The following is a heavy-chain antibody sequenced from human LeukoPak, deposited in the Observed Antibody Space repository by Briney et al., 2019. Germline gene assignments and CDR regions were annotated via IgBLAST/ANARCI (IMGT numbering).Heavy chain of an antibody. CDR3: ARGRLGSGSPGYFDY. CDR1: GGSFSGYY. J-gene: IGHJ4*02. D-gene: IGHD1-26*01. V-gene: IGHV4-34*01. Sequence: SETLSLTCALYGGSFSGYYWSWIRQPPGKGLEWIGEINHGGSTNYNPPLKSRVTISVDTSKNQFSLKLSSVTAADTAVYYCARGRLGSGSPGYFDYWVQGTLVTVSS. CDR2: INHGGST.